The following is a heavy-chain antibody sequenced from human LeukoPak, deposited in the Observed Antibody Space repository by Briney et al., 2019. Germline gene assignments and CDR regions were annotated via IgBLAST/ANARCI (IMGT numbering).Heavy chain of an antibody. V-gene: IGHV1-8*01. D-gene: IGHD1-26*01. Sequence: ASVKVSCKASGYTFTSYDINWVRQATGQGLEWMGWMNPNSGNTGYAQKFQGRVTMTRNTSISTAYMEPSSLRSEDTAVYYCARGAYSGSSEYFDYWGQGTLVTVSS. CDR1: GYTFTSYD. CDR3: ARGAYSGSSEYFDY. CDR2: MNPNSGNT. J-gene: IGHJ4*02.